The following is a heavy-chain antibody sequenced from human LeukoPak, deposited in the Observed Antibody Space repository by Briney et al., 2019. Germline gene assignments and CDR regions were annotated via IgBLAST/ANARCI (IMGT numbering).Heavy chain of an antibody. CDR3: ARQSQGMYSSSWYPPGGANDAFDI. J-gene: IGHJ3*02. V-gene: IGHV5-51*01. D-gene: IGHD6-13*01. Sequence: GESLKISCKGSGYNFTSYWIGWVRQMPGKGLEWMGIIYPGGSDTRYSPSFQGQVTISADKSISTAYLQWSSLKASDTAMYYCARQSQGMYSSSWYPPGGANDAFDIWGQGTMLTVSS. CDR2: IYPGGSDT. CDR1: GYNFTSYW.